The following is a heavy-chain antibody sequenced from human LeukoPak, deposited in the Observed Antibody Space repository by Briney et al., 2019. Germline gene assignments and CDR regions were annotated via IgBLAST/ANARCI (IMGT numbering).Heavy chain of an antibody. CDR1: GFTFSTYW. CDR3: ARDKKSGESSEIDY. Sequence: GGSLRLSCAASGFTFSTYWVHWVRQAPGKGLVWVSRINRDGSTTKYADSVKGRFTVSRDNAKNTLNLQMNSLRAEDTAVYYCARDKKSGESSEIDYWGQGTPVTVSS. CDR2: INRDGSTT. J-gene: IGHJ4*02. D-gene: IGHD3-10*01. V-gene: IGHV3-74*03.